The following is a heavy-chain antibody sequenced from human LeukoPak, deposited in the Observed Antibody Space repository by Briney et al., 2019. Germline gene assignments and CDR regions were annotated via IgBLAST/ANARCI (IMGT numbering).Heavy chain of an antibody. J-gene: IGHJ6*03. CDR2: IIPIFGTA. D-gene: IGHD2-2*01. V-gene: IGHV1-69*13. CDR1: GGTFSSYA. Sequence: SVKVSCKASGGTFSSYAISWVRQAPGQGLEWMGGIIPIFGTANYAQKFQGRVTTTADESTSTAYMELSSLRSEDTAVYYCARDVVPAAPGGYYYYYMDVWGKGTTVTVSS. CDR3: ARDVVPAAPGGYYYYYMDV.